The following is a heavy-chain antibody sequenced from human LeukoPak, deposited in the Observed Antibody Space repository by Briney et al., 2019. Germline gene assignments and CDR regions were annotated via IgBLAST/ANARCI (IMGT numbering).Heavy chain of an antibody. CDR3: ARDPTIFGVLYYFDY. CDR2: ISAYNGNT. V-gene: IGHV1-18*01. D-gene: IGHD3-3*01. CDR1: GYTFTSYG. Sequence: ASVKVSCKASGYTFTSYGISWVRQAPGQGLEWMGWISAYNGNTNYAQKLQGRVTMTTDTSTSTAYMELRSLRSDDTAVYYCARDPTIFGVLYYFDYWGQGTLVTVSS. J-gene: IGHJ4*02.